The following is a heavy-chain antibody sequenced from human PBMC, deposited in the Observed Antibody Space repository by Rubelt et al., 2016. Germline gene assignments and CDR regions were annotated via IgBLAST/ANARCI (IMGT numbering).Heavy chain of an antibody. Sequence: EVQLVESGGGLIQPGGSLRLSCAASGFTVSSNYMSWVRRAPGMGLEGVSGMTGNGGLLDDGGSVQGRFTISNDNSKKTLYLKMNSLGPEDTAIYYCVKDKTPGDGFWVFDDWGQGTLVTVSS. J-gene: IGHJ4*02. CDR3: VKDKTPGDGFWVFDD. CDR1: GFTVSSNY. D-gene: IGHD2-21*02. V-gene: IGHV3-53*01. CDR2: MTGNGGLL.